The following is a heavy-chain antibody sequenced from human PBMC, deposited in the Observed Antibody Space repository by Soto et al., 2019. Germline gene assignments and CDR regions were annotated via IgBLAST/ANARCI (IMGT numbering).Heavy chain of an antibody. J-gene: IGHJ2*01. CDR3: AKAPGYCSGGSCYWYFDL. CDR2: LSGSGGST. D-gene: IGHD2-15*01. CDR1: GFTFSSYA. Sequence: EVQLLESGGGLVQPGGSLRLSCAASGFTFSSYAMSWVRQAPGKGLEWVSGLSGSGGSTYYADSVKGRFTISRDNSNNTLYLQVSSLRAEDTAVYYCAKAPGYCSGGSCYWYFDLWGRGTLVTVSS. V-gene: IGHV3-23*01.